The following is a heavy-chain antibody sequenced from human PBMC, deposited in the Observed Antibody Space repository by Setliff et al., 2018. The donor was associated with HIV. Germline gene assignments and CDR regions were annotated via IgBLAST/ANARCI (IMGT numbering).Heavy chain of an antibody. Sequence: ASVKVSCKASGYTFTTYGITWVRQAPGQGLEWMGWISPYNGNTNYAQKLLGRVTMTTDTSTTTAYMELRSLRSDDTAVYYCARTPARKGRGVYYFDYWGQGTLVTSPQ. CDR1: GYTFTTYG. D-gene: IGHD1-26*01. CDR3: ARTPARKGRGVYYFDY. J-gene: IGHJ4*02. CDR2: ISPYNGNT. V-gene: IGHV1-18*01.